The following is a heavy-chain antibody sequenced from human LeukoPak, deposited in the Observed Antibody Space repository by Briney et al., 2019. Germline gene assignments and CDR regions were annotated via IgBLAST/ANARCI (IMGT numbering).Heavy chain of an antibody. J-gene: IGHJ4*02. Sequence: GGSLRLSCAASGFPFNAYWTTWVRQAPGKGLEWVANIRQDGDTKYYVDSVKGRFTISRDNAMNSLYLQMNSLRAEDTAIYYCARSLPYGTTWYGRSDFWGQGTLVTVSS. D-gene: IGHD6-13*01. CDR1: GFPFNAYW. CDR2: IRQDGDTK. CDR3: ARSLPYGTTWYGRSDF. V-gene: IGHV3-7*03.